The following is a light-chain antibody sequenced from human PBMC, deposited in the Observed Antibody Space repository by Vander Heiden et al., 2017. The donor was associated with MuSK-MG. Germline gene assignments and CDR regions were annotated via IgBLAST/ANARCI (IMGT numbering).Light chain of an antibody. CDR1: SGSIASNY. V-gene: IGLV6-57*02. CDR2: EDN. Sequence: NFMLTQPHSASESPGKTVPISCTGSSGSIASNYVQWYQQRPGRAPTTVIYEDNQRPSGVPDRFSGSIDSSSNSASLTISGLKTEDEADYYCQSYDSSKEVFGGGTKLTVL. CDR3: QSYDSSKEV. J-gene: IGLJ2*01.